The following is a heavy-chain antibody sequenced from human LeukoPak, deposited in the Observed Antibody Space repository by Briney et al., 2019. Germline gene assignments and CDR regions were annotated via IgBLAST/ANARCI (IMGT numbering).Heavy chain of an antibody. J-gene: IGHJ4*02. V-gene: IGHV3-23*01. CDR3: AKDATGTTAYYFDS. Sequence: GGSLRLSCAASRFTFSSYAVSWVRQAPGKGLEWVSAISSSGAYYADSVKGRFTISRDNSKNTLYLQMNSLRAEDTAVYYCAKDATGTTAYYFDSWGQGTLVTVSS. D-gene: IGHD1-1*01. CDR1: RFTFSSYA. CDR2: ISSSGA.